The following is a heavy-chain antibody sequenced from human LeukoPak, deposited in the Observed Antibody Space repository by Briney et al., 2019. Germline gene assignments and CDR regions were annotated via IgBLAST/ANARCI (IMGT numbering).Heavy chain of an antibody. CDR3: ATQWELHPAF. D-gene: IGHD1-26*01. V-gene: IGHV3-48*01. CDR1: GFTFSSYS. Sequence: PGGSLRLSCAASGFTFSSYSMNWVRQAPGKGLEWVSYITSSSSARYYADSVKGRFTISRDNAKNSLYLQMNSLRAEDTAVYYCATQWELHPAFWGQGTLVTVSS. CDR2: ITSSSSAR. J-gene: IGHJ4*02.